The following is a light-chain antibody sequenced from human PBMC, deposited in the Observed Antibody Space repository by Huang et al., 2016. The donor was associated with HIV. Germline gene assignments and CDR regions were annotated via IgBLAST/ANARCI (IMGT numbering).Light chain of an antibody. V-gene: IGKV1-NL1*01. CDR1: QAISNS. Sequence: DIRVTQSPSSLSPSVGDRVTITCRASQAISNSLAWYQQRPGKATQLLLHSASTLENGVPSSFSGSGSGADYTLTVSSLQPEDFATYYWQQYYGTPTFGQGTRVEIK. J-gene: IGKJ1*01. CDR3: QQYYGTPT. CDR2: SAS.